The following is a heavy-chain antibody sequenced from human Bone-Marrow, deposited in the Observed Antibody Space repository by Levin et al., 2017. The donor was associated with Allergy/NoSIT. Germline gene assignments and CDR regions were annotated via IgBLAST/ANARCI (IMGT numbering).Heavy chain of an antibody. V-gene: IGHV3-30*18. CDR2: MSYDGNNE. J-gene: IGHJ4*02. CDR1: GFTFSTFG. Sequence: GGSLRLSCVASGFTFSTFGMHWVRQAPGKGLEWVAVMSYDGNNEYYADSVKGRFTISRDNSKNTLYLQMNSLRPEDTAVYYFAKALGGSRLYYIDSWGRGALVTVSS. CDR3: AKALGGSRLYYIDS. D-gene: IGHD6-13*01.